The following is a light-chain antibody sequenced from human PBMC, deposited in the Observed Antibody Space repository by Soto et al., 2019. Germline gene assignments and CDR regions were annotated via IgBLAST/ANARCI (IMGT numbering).Light chain of an antibody. V-gene: IGKV3-20*01. CDR2: GAS. Sequence: EIALTHSPGTLSLSPGERATISWLASQSFTSRSLAWYQQKPGLAPRLLISGASNRAAGIPDRFSGSGSGTDFTLTISRLEPEDFAVYYCQQYDSSPRTFGQGTKVDIK. CDR3: QQYDSSPRT. J-gene: IGKJ1*01. CDR1: QSFTSRS.